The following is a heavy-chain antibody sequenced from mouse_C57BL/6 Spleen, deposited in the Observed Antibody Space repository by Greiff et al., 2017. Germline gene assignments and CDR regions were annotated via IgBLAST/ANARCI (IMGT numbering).Heavy chain of an antibody. CDR1: GYTFTSYW. V-gene: IGHV1-55*01. CDR2: IYPGSGST. D-gene: IGHD2-4*01. J-gene: IGHJ4*01. Sequence: QVHVKQPGAELVKPGASVKMSCKASGYTFTSYWITWVKQRPGQGLEWIGDIYPGSGSTNYNEKFKSKATLTVDTSSSTAYMQLSSLTSEDSAVYYCASRGDYEYYAMDYWGQGTSVTVSS. CDR3: ASRGDYEYYAMDY.